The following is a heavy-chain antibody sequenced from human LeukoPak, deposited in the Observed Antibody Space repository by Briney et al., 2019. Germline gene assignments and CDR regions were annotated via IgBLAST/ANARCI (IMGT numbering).Heavy chain of an antibody. CDR1: GASIRSYF. Sequence: SETLSLTCTVSGASIRSYFWSWIRQPPGKGLEWIGYIYYGGGTNYNPSFESRITTSVDTSKNRISLNLTSVTASDTAIYYCARERGDYDSDNWFDSWGQGTLVTVSS. D-gene: IGHD4-17*01. CDR2: IYYGGGT. V-gene: IGHV4-59*01. CDR3: ARERGDYDSDNWFDS. J-gene: IGHJ5*01.